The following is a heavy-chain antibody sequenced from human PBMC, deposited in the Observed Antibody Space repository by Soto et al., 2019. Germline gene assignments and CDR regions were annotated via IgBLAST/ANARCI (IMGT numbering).Heavy chain of an antibody. V-gene: IGHV1-69*01. CDR2: IIPIFGTA. Sequence: QVQLVQSGAEVKKPGSSVKVSCKASGGTFSSYAISWVRQAPGQGLEWMGGIIPIFGTANYAQKFQGRVTITEDESTSTAYMELSSLRSEDTAVYYCARGNSPKDYYDSSVGYYYYYGMDVWGQGTTVTVSS. D-gene: IGHD3-22*01. CDR3: ARGNSPKDYYDSSVGYYYYYGMDV. J-gene: IGHJ6*02. CDR1: GGTFSSYA.